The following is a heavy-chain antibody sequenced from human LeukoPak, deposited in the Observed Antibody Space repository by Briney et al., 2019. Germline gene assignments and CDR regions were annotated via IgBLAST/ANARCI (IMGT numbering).Heavy chain of an antibody. CDR3: ARAEYSSSWFDY. CDR2: IIPIFGTA. V-gene: IGHV1-69*13. Sequence: SVKVSCKASGVTFSSYAISWVRQAPGQGLEWMGGIIPIFGTANYAQKFQGRVTITADESTSTAYMELSSLRSEDTAVYYCARAEYSSSWFDYWGQGTLVTVSS. CDR1: GVTFSSYA. D-gene: IGHD6-13*01. J-gene: IGHJ4*02.